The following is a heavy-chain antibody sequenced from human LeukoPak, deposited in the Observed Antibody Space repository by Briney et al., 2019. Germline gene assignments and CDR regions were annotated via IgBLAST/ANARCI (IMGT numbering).Heavy chain of an antibody. Sequence: GGSLRLSCAASGFTGSNNYVSWVRQAPGMGLEWVSAIHSSGATCYADSVKGRFTISRDTSKNTLYLQISSLRVEDTAVYYCARGDYFDRAFDVWGQGTTVTVSS. CDR2: IHSSGAT. J-gene: IGHJ3*01. CDR3: ARGDYFDRAFDV. CDR1: GFTGSNNY. D-gene: IGHD3-22*01. V-gene: IGHV3-53*01.